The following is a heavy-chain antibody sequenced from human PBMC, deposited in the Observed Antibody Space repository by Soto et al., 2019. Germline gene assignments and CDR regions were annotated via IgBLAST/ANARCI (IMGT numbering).Heavy chain of an antibody. CDR2: ISSSSSLI. CDR1: GFILSDCA. V-gene: IGHV3-48*01. CDR3: AIDLSWGYNWYYYMDV. D-gene: IGHD1-20*01. Sequence: EVQLVESGGGLVQPGGSLRLSCATSGFILSDCAMNWVRQAPGKGLGWVSYISSSSSLIDSADSVKGRFTVSRDKARNSLSMKMNSLRAEYTAADDCAIDLSWGYNWYYYMDVWGKGTTVTVSS. J-gene: IGHJ6*03.